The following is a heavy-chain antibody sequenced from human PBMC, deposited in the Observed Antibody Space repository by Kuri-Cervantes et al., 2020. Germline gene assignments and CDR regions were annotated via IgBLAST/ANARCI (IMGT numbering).Heavy chain of an antibody. CDR1: GFTFSDYA. Sequence: GESLKISCAASGFTFSDYAIHWVRQAPGKGLEWVAVISSNGNNKYYADAVKGRFTISRDNSKNTLYLQMNSLRAEDTAVYYCARRADYIDYWYFQHWGQGTLVTVSS. J-gene: IGHJ1*01. D-gene: IGHD4-11*01. V-gene: IGHV3-30-3*01. CDR2: ISSNGNNK. CDR3: ARRADYIDYWYFQH.